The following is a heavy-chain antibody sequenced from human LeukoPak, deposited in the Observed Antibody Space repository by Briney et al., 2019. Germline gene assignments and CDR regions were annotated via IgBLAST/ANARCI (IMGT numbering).Heavy chain of an antibody. CDR1: GGSISSGGYY. D-gene: IGHD1-26*01. CDR3: ARDRSGSNEPYFDY. Sequence: SQALSLTCTVSGGSISSGGYYWSWIRQHPGKGLEWIGYIYYSGSTYYNPSLKSRVTISVDTSKNQFSLKLSSVTAADTAVYYCARDRSGSNEPYFDYWGQGTLVTVSS. V-gene: IGHV4-31*03. J-gene: IGHJ4*02. CDR2: IYYSGST.